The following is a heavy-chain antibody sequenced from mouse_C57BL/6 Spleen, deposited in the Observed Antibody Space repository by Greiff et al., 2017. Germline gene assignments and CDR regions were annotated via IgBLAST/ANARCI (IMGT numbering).Heavy chain of an antibody. V-gene: IGHV1-55*01. CDR1: GYTFTSYW. Sequence: QVQLQQPGAELVKPGASVKMSCKASGYTFTSYWITWVKQRPGQGLEWIGDIYPGSGSTNYNEKFKSKATLTVDTSSSPAYMQLSSLPSEDSAVYYCARGGGWFFYWGQGTSVTVSS. CDR2: IYPGSGST. CDR3: ARGGGWFFY. D-gene: IGHD2-3*01. J-gene: IGHJ4*01.